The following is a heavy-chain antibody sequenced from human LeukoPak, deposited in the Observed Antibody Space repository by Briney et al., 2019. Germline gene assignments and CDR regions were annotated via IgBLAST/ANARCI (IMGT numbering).Heavy chain of an antibody. J-gene: IGHJ4*02. V-gene: IGHV1-2*02. CDR1: GYTLTSYY. Sequence: GASVKVSCKASGYTLTSYYIHWVRQAPGQGLEWMAWIHPNSGDTNYALKFQGRVTVTRDTSINTVYMELTSLRSDDTAVYYCSREDFWGQGTLVTVSS. CDR2: IHPNSGDT. CDR3: SREDF.